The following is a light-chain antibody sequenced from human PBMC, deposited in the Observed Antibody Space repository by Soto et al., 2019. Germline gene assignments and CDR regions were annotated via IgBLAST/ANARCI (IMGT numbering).Light chain of an antibody. CDR3: QQYSNLST. CDR2: DAS. V-gene: IGKV1-33*01. Sequence: DIQMTHSPSSLSASVVYRVTITCKASQGIRNYLNWYQQKLGKAPKLLIYDASNLERGVPSRFSGSGSGTYFSFTISSLQPEDFATYYCQQYSNLSTFGQGTPLEI. J-gene: IGKJ5*01. CDR1: QGIRNY.